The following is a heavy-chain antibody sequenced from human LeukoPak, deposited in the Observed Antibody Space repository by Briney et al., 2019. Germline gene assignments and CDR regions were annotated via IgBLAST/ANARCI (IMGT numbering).Heavy chain of an antibody. Sequence: EASVKVSCKASGGTFSSYAISWVRQAPGQGLEWMGGIIPIFGTANYAQKFQGRVTITTDESTSTAYMELSSLRSEDTAVYYCARATPYDSSGYYYLYYYGMDVWGQGTTVTVSS. D-gene: IGHD3-22*01. CDR3: ARATPYDSSGYYYLYYYGMDV. V-gene: IGHV1-69*05. CDR2: IIPIFGTA. CDR1: GGTFSSYA. J-gene: IGHJ6*02.